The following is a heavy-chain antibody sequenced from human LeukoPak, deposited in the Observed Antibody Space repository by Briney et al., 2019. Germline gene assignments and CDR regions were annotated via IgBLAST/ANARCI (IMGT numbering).Heavy chain of an antibody. Sequence: PGGSLRLSCAASGFTFSSYSMNWVRQAPGKGLEWVSSISSSSSYIYYADSVKGRFTISRDNSKNTLYLQMNSLRAEDTAVYYCAKDQVYYDSSGYHDYWGQGTLVTVSS. V-gene: IGHV3-21*04. J-gene: IGHJ4*02. CDR3: AKDQVYYDSSGYHDY. CDR2: ISSSSSYI. D-gene: IGHD3-22*01. CDR1: GFTFSSYS.